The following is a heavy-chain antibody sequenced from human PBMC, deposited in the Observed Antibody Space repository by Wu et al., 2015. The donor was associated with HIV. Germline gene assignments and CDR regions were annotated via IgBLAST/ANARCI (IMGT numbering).Heavy chain of an antibody. J-gene: IGHJ4*02. V-gene: IGHV1-69*13. CDR2: ILAVFGKS. Sequence: QVQLVQSGAEVKKPGSSVKVSCRVSGGTFNNYALSWVRQAPGQGPEWMGRILAVFGKSIYAQKFQGRVTFTADESTSTAYMELSSLTSEDTAVYYCASSSLWFLLPFDYWGQGTLVTVSS. CDR1: GGTFNNYA. CDR3: ASSSLWFLLPFDY. D-gene: IGHD3-3*01.